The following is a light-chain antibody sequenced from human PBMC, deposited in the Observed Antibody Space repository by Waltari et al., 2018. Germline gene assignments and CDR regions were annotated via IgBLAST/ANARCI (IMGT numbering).Light chain of an antibody. CDR2: RND. CDR3: AAWDDSLSVWV. J-gene: IGLJ3*02. CDR1: SSNIGSNY. Sequence: QSVLTQPPSASGTPGQRVTISCSGRSSNIGSNYVYWYQQLPGTAPKVLIYRNDQRPSGGPDRFSGSKSGTSASLAISGLRSEDEADYYCAAWDDSLSVWVFGGGTKLTVL. V-gene: IGLV1-47*01.